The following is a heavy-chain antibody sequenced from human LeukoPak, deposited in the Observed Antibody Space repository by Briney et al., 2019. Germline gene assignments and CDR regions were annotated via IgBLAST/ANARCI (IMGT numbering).Heavy chain of an antibody. J-gene: IGHJ5*01. CDR1: GFTFSNYA. CDR2: ITYNTGDT. D-gene: IGHD2-15*01. CDR3: ARGTLEHCSGASCYPLDS. Sequence: GGSLRLSCAASGFTFSNYAVSWVRRAPGKGLDWVSTITYNTGDTYYAGSVKGRFTISRDNSKNTVYLHMNSLRAEDTAVYYCARGTLEHCSGASCYPLDSWGQGTLVTVSS. V-gene: IGHV3-23*01.